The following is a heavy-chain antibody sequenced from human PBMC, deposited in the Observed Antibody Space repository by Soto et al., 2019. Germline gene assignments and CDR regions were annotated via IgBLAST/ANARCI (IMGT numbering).Heavy chain of an antibody. V-gene: IGHV4-31*03. CDR3: ARDYMAVVD. CDR2: IYHSGST. CDR1: GSSISSGSYY. D-gene: IGHD2-15*01. J-gene: IGHJ4*02. Sequence: PSETLSLTCTVSGSSISSGSYYWSWIRQNPGKGLEWIGYIYHSGSTYYNPSLKSRATISLDTSKNQFSLKLSSVTAADTAVYYCARDYMAVVDWGQGTLVTVSS.